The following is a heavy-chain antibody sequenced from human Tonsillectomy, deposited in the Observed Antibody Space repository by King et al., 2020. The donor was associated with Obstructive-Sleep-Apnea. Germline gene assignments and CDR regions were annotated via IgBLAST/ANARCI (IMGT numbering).Heavy chain of an antibody. Sequence: VPLQESGPGLVKPSQTLSLTCSVSGAYISSGGYFWSWVRQSPGKGLEWIGNIYYSGSTHYNPSVKSRVSILVDTSKNQFSLKVRSVTAADTAVYYCAREVATSAWLDPWGQGTLVTVSS. J-gene: IGHJ5*02. V-gene: IGHV4-31*03. D-gene: IGHD5-12*01. CDR1: GAYISSGGYF. CDR2: IYYSGST. CDR3: AREVATSAWLDP.